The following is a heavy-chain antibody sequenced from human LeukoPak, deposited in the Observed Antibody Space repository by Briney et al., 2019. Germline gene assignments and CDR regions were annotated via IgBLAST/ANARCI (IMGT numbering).Heavy chain of an antibody. CDR1: GFTFSNYW. Sequence: GGSLRLSCAASGFTFSNYWRHWVRQAPGKGLVWVSRINTDGSSTDYPYSVKGRFTISRDNAKKTLYLQMNRLRAEDTAVDYCARDLDGYRSGNGAWGEGALVTVSS. J-gene: IGHJ5*02. D-gene: IGHD5-12*01. CDR2: INTDGSST. CDR3: ARDLDGYRSGNGA. V-gene: IGHV3-74*01.